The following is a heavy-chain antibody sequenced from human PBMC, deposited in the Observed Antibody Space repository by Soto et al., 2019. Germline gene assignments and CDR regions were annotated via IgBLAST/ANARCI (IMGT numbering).Heavy chain of an antibody. Sequence: AGGSLRLSCAASGFTFSSYAMSWVRQAPGKGLEWVSAISGSGGSTYYADSVKGRFTISRDNSKNTLYLQMNSLRAEDTAVYYCAKGVWDLDDAFDIWGQGTMVTVSS. CDR2: ISGSGGST. CDR1: GFTFSSYA. CDR3: AKGVWDLDDAFDI. D-gene: IGHD6-13*01. V-gene: IGHV3-23*01. J-gene: IGHJ3*02.